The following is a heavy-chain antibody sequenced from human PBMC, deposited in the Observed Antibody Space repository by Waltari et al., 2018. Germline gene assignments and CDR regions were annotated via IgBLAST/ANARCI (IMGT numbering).Heavy chain of an antibody. J-gene: IGHJ3*02. CDR1: GGTFSSYA. CDR3: ARGRRLEWLFLEAFDI. CDR2: IIPIFGTA. V-gene: IGHV1-69*05. Sequence: QVQLVQSGAEVKKPGSSVKVSCKASGGTFSSYAISWVRQAPGQGLEWMGGIIPIFGTANYAQKFQGRVTMTRNTSISTAYMELSSLRSEDTAVYYCARGRRLEWLFLEAFDIWGQGTMVTVSS. D-gene: IGHD3-3*01.